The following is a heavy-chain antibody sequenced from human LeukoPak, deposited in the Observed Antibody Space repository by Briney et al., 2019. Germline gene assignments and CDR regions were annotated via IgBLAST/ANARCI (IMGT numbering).Heavy chain of an antibody. D-gene: IGHD3-10*01. CDR3: ARDPTYYYGSGSYYRGNYYMDV. J-gene: IGHJ6*03. CDR1: GFIFRSYE. V-gene: IGHV3-48*03. CDR2: ISGSGSSI. Sequence: GGSLRLSCAASGFIFRSYEMKWVRQAPGKGLEWISYISGSGSSIFYADSVKGRFTISRDNAKNSLDLQMNNLRVEDTAVYYCARDPTYYYGSGSYYRGNYYMDVWGKGTTVTVSS.